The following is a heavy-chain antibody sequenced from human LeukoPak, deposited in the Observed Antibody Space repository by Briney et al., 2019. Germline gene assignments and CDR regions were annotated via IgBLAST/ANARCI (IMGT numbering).Heavy chain of an antibody. CDR1: VYTFTVYY. CDR3: ARDYYGSSGYYQNWFDP. D-gene: IGHD3-22*01. CDR2: INPNSGGT. J-gene: IGHJ5*02. Sequence: ASVKVSCKASVYTFTVYYMHWGRQAPGPGLGWMGWINPNSGGTNYAQTFQGRVTMTRDTSISTAYMELSRLRSDDTAVYYCARDYYGSSGYYQNWFDPWGQGTLVTVSS. V-gene: IGHV1-2*02.